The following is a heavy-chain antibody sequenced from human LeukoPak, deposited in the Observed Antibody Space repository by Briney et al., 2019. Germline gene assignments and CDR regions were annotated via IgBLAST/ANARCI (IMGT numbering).Heavy chain of an antibody. Sequence: SETLSLTCNVSGGSIRGYYWGWIRQPPGKGLEWIGSIYYSGSTYYNPSLKSRVTISVDTSKNQFSLKLSSVTAADTAVYYCARDGVVLMVYATLDYWGQGTLVTVSS. D-gene: IGHD2-8*01. CDR1: GGSIRGYY. J-gene: IGHJ4*02. V-gene: IGHV4-39*07. CDR3: ARDGVVLMVYATLDY. CDR2: IYYSGST.